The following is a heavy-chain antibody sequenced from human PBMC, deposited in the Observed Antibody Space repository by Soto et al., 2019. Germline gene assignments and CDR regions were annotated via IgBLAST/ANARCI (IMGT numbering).Heavy chain of an antibody. CDR3: ARDRRDSSGYIDAFDI. J-gene: IGHJ3*02. D-gene: IGHD3-22*01. Sequence: GGSLRLSCAASGFTFSSYGMHWVRQAPGKGLEWVAVIWYDGSNKYYADSVKGRFTISRDNSKNTLYLQMNSLRAEDTAVYYCARDRRDSSGYIDAFDIWGQGTMVTVSS. V-gene: IGHV3-33*01. CDR2: IWYDGSNK. CDR1: GFTFSSYG.